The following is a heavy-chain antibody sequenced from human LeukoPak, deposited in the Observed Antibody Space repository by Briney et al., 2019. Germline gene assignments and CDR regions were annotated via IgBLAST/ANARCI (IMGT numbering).Heavy chain of an antibody. J-gene: IGHJ4*02. V-gene: IGHV3-23*01. D-gene: IGHD3-22*01. CDR1: GFTFSSYA. CDR3: AKDRNYYDSSGYPDY. Sequence: PGGSLRLSCAASGFTFSSYAMSWVRQAPGKGLEWVSAISGSGGSTYYADSVKGRFTISRDNSKNTLYLQMNSLRAEGTAVYYCAKDRNYYDSSGYPDYWGQGTLVTVSS. CDR2: ISGSGGST.